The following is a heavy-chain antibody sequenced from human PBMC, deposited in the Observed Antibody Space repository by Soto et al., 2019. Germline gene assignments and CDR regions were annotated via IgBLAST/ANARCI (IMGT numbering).Heavy chain of an antibody. CDR2: TYYRSTWSY. Sequence: QTLSLTCAISGDSVSTNSATWDWIRQSQSRGLEWLGRTYYRSTWSYDYAVSVQGRITINPDTSNNQFSLQLNSVTPEDMAVYYCARVPIPFRLKMGYEDSFDFCGQGTMIS. V-gene: IGHV6-1*01. J-gene: IGHJ3*01. CDR1: GDSVSTNSAT. D-gene: IGHD5-12*01. CDR3: ARVPIPFRLKMGYEDSFDF.